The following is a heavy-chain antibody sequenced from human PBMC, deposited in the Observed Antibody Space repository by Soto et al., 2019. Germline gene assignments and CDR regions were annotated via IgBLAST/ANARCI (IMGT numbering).Heavy chain of an antibody. CDR1: GYTFTSYA. V-gene: IGHV1-3*01. CDR2: INAGNGNT. Sequence: KAFSIASGYTFTSYAMHWVRQAPGQRLEWMGWINAGNGNTKYSQKFQGRVTITRDTSASTAYMELSSLRSEDTAVYYCASTRYNWNYYNLDYWGQGTLVTAPQ. J-gene: IGHJ4*02. D-gene: IGHD1-7*01. CDR3: ASTRYNWNYYNLDY.